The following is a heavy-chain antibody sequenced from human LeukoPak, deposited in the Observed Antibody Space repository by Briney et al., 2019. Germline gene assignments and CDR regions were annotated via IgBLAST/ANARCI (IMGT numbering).Heavy chain of an antibody. J-gene: IGHJ4*02. CDR3: ARDRGRNDFWSGYYGPY. D-gene: IGHD3-3*01. CDR2: ISARNGNT. CDR1: GYTFTSFG. V-gene: IGHV1-18*01. Sequence: ASVKVSCKASGYTFTSFGISWVRQAPGQGLEWMGWISARNGNTNYAQKLQGRVTMTTDTSTSTAYMELRSLRSDDTAVYYCARDRGRNDFWSGYYGPYWGQGTLVTVSS.